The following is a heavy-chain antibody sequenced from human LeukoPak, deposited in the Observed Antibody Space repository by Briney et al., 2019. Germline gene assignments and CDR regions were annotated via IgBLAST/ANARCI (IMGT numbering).Heavy chain of an antibody. CDR2: ISSEGGTT. V-gene: IGHV3-30*18. CDR1: GFTFSSSA. D-gene: IGHD2-2*01. CDR3: AKEGTAQISTWYDD. J-gene: IGHJ4*02. Sequence: GGSLTLSCAASGFTFSSSAMSWVRQAPAKGLLGLTGISSEGGTTNYADSVKGRFTISSDNSRNTLFLKMNPLRPADTAVYYCAKEGTAQISTWYDDWGQGTLVTVSS.